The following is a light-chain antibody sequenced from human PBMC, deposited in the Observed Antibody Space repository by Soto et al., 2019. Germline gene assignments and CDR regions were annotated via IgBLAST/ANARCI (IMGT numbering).Light chain of an antibody. J-gene: IGKJ3*01. Sequence: EIVMTQSPATLSVSPGERATLSCRASQSISSNLAWYQQKPGQAPRLLIYGASTRDTGIPATFSGSGSGTEFTLTISSLQSEDFAVHYCQQYNHWPFTFGPGTKVDIK. CDR1: QSISSN. CDR2: GAS. V-gene: IGKV3-15*01. CDR3: QQYNHWPFT.